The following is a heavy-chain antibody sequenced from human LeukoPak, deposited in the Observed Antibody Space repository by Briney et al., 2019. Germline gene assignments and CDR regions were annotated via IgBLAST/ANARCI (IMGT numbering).Heavy chain of an antibody. Sequence: GGSLRLSCAASGFTFSSYIMNWVRQAPGKGLEWVSSISSSSSYIYYADSVKGRFTISRDNAKNSLYLQMNSLRAEDTAVYYCASLRAGVAVADFYYYYGMDVWGQGTTVTVSS. V-gene: IGHV3-21*01. CDR2: ISSSSSYI. CDR3: ASLRAGVAVADFYYYYGMDV. CDR1: GFTFSSYI. J-gene: IGHJ6*02. D-gene: IGHD6-19*01.